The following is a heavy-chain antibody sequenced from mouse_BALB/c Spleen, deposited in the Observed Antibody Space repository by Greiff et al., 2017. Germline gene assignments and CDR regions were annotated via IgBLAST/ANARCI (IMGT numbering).Heavy chain of an antibody. J-gene: IGHJ4*01. CDR2: ISSGSSTI. CDR3: SSADGYDAYYYAMDY. CDR1: GFTFSSFG. Sequence: EVQLVESGGGLVQPGGSRKLSCAASGFTFSSFGMHWVRQAPEKGLEWVAYISSGSSTIYYADTVKGRFTISRDNPKNTLFLQMTSLRSEDTDMYYCSSADGYDAYYYAMDYWGQGTSVTVSS. V-gene: IGHV5-17*02. D-gene: IGHD2-2*01.